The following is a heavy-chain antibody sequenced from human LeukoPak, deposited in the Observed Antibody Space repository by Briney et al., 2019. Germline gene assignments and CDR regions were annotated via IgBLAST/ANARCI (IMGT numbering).Heavy chain of an antibody. CDR1: GFTFSNAW. J-gene: IGHJ4*02. D-gene: IGHD3-16*02. Sequence: GGSLRLSCAASGFTFSNAWMSWVRQAPGKGLEWLAVIWYDGSQQYYADSVKGRFTISRDNSRNTLYLQMNSLRAEDTAVYYCARWLSYKIDSHGFLDYWGQGTLVTVSS. V-gene: IGHV3-33*08. CDR3: ARWLSYKIDSHGFLDY. CDR2: IWYDGSQQ.